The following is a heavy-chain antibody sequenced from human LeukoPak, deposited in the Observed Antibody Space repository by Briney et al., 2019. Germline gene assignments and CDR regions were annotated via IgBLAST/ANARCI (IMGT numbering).Heavy chain of an antibody. CDR1: GGSITGYH. V-gene: IGHV4-4*08. CDR2: FYSSETT. J-gene: IGHJ3*02. Sequence: SETLSLTCTVSGGSITGYHWSWIRQPPGKGLEWIGYFYSSETTNYKPSLKSRVTISADTSKNQFSLKLTSVTAADTAIYYCARRNDFHIWGQGTMVTVSS. CDR3: ARRNDFHI.